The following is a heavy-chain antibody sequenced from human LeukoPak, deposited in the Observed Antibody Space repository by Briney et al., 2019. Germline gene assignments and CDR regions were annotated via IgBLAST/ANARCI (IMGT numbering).Heavy chain of an antibody. Sequence: ASLKVSCKASGYTFSGHYMHWVRQAPGQLLEWMGWINPNSGGTNYVQKFQGRVTMTRDTSTSTAYMDLSSLKSDDTAVYYCTREGWRYFDLWGRGTLVTVSS. V-gene: IGHV1-2*02. J-gene: IGHJ2*01. D-gene: IGHD2-15*01. CDR3: TREGWRYFDL. CDR1: GYTFSGHY. CDR2: INPNSGGT.